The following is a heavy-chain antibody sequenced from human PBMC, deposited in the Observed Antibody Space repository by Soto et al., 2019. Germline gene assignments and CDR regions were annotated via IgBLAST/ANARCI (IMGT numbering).Heavy chain of an antibody. CDR1: GFTFNSYA. CDR2: ITGSGGST. Sequence: GGSLRLSCAASGFTFNSYALSWVRQAPGKGLEWLSSITGSGGSTYNADSVKGRFTISRDNSKNTLFLHMISLRAEDTAVYYCAKDRVVRGSYLIDYWGQGTLVTVSS. J-gene: IGHJ4*02. D-gene: IGHD1-26*01. CDR3: AKDRVVRGSYLIDY. V-gene: IGHV3-23*01.